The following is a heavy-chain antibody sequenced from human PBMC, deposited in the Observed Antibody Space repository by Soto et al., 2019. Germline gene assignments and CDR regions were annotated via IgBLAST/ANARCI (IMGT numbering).Heavy chain of an antibody. CDR1: GFSFSSYA. CDR2: ISGSGSTI. J-gene: IGHJ4*02. V-gene: IGHV3-48*01. Sequence: GGSLRLSCTASGFSFSSYAMNWVRQAPGKGLEWVSYISGSGSTIHSADSVKGRFTISRDNAKNSLYLQLNSLRAEDTAVYFCAVRLGYCSGSTCGWGQGTRVTVSS. CDR3: AVRLGYCSGSTCG. D-gene: IGHD2-15*01.